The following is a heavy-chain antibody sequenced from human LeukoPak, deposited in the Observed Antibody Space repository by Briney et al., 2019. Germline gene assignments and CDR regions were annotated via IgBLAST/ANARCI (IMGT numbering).Heavy chain of an antibody. D-gene: IGHD3-22*01. CDR2: IYYSGST. J-gene: IGHJ5*02. CDR3: ARVWPDSSGYYPNWFDP. Sequence: SETLSLTCTVSGGSISSYYWSWIRQPPGKGPEWIGYIYYSGSTNYNPSLKSRVTISVDMSKNQFSLKLSSVTAADTAVYYCARVWPDSSGYYPNWFDPWGQGTLVTVSS. CDR1: GGSISSYY. V-gene: IGHV4-59*01.